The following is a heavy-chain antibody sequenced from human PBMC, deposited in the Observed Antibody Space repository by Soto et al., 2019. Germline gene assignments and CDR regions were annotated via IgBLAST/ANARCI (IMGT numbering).Heavy chain of an antibody. J-gene: IGHJ6*02. CDR1: GGSISSSSYY. CDR2: IYYSGST. CDR3: ASQQLLHYDYGMDV. D-gene: IGHD2-15*01. Sequence: QLQLQESGPGLVKPSETLSLTCTVSGGSISSSSYYWGWIRQPPGKGLEWIGSIYYSGSTYYNPSLKSRVTISVDTSKIQFSLKLGSVTAADTAVYYCASQQLLHYDYGMDVWGQGTTVTVSS. V-gene: IGHV4-39*01.